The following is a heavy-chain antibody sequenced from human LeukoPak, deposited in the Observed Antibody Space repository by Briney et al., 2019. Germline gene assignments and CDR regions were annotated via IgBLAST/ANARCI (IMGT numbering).Heavy chain of an antibody. J-gene: IGHJ4*02. CDR1: GFTFSSYA. CDR3: ARDDCSTPSCYGY. V-gene: IGHV3-23*01. CDR2: ISGSGGST. D-gene: IGHD2-2*01. Sequence: GGSLRLSCAASGFTFSSYAMSWVRQAPGKGLEWVSAISGSGGSTYYADSVKGRFTISRDNSKNTLYLQMNSLRVEDTAVYYCARDDCSTPSCYGYWGQGTLVTVSS.